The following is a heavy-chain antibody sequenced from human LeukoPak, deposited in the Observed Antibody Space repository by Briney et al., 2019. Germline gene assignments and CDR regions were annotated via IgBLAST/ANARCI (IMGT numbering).Heavy chain of an antibody. CDR2: ISGSGGST. CDR1: GFTFSSYA. D-gene: IGHD1-26*01. Sequence: PGGSLRLSCAASGFTFSSYAMSWVRQASGKGLEWVSGISGSGGSTYYADSVKGRFTISRDNSKNTLYLQMNSLRAEDTAVFYCARGPYSGSYYRFDYWGQGTLVTVSS. J-gene: IGHJ4*02. CDR3: ARGPYSGSYYRFDY. V-gene: IGHV3-23*01.